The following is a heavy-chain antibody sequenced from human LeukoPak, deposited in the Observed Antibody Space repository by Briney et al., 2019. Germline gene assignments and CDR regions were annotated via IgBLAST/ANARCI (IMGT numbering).Heavy chain of an antibody. CDR1: GGSFSAYY. D-gene: IGHD2-2*01. CDR3: ARRRAAIATTVGWFDP. V-gene: IGHV4-34*01. Sequence: SETLSLTYAVYGGSFSAYYWSWIRQPPGKGLEWIAEINHTGSTNYNPSLKSRVTISVDTSKNQFSLKLSSVTAADTAVYYCARRRAAIATTVGWFDPWGQGTLVTVSS. J-gene: IGHJ5*02. CDR2: INHTGST.